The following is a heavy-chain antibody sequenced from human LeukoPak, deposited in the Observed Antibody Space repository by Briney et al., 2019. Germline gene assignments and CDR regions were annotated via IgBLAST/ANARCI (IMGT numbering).Heavy chain of an antibody. CDR1: GFTFSSYA. D-gene: IGHD2-15*01. J-gene: IGHJ6*03. CDR2: ISGSGGST. CDR3: AREACSGGSCYLGVFDYYYYMDV. V-gene: IGHV3-23*01. Sequence: GGSLRPSCAASGFTFSSYAMSWVRQAPGKGLEWVSAISGSGGSTYYADSVKGRFTISRDNSKNTLYLQMNSLRAEDTAVYYCAREACSGGSCYLGVFDYYYYMDVWGKGTTVTISS.